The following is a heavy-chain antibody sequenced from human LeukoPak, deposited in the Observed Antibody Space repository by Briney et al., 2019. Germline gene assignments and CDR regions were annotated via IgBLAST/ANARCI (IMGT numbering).Heavy chain of an antibody. D-gene: IGHD2-15*01. V-gene: IGHV4-4*02. CDR2: IYHSGST. Sequence: PSETLSLTCAVSGGSISSSNWWSWVRQPPGKGLEWIGEIYHSGSTNYNPSLKSRVTISVDKSKNQFSLKLSSVTAADTAVYYCARLYCSGGSCYSAWFDPWGQGTLVTVSS. CDR1: GGSISSSNW. CDR3: ARLYCSGGSCYSAWFDP. J-gene: IGHJ5*02.